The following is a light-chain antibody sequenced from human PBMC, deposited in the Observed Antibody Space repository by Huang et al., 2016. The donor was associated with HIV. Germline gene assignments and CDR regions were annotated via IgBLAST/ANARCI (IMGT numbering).Light chain of an antibody. Sequence: IVMTQSPATLSVSPGERVTLSCRANRSVSTNLAWYQQGPGQAPRLLIYGSSTRAPGVPARFSGSGSGTDFSLTISSLQAEDFALYYCHQYNNWLLSFGGGTRVDIE. CDR2: GSS. J-gene: IGKJ4*01. CDR1: RSVSTN. CDR3: HQYNNWLLS. V-gene: IGKV3-15*01.